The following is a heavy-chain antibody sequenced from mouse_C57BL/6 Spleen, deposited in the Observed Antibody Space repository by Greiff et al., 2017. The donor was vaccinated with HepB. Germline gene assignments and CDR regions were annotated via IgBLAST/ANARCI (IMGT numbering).Heavy chain of an antibody. J-gene: IGHJ2*01. V-gene: IGHV3-6*01. D-gene: IGHD1-1*01. Sequence: ESGPGLVKPSQSLSLTCSVTGYSITSGYYWNWIRQFPGNKLEWMGYISYDGSNNYNPSLKNRISITRDTSKNQFFLKLNSVTTEDTATYYCARGTVVAPAYDWGRGTTLTVSS. CDR3: ARGTVVAPAYD. CDR2: ISYDGSN. CDR1: GYSITSGYY.